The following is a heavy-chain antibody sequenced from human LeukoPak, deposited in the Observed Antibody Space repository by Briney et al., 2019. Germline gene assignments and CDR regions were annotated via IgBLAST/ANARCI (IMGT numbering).Heavy chain of an antibody. CDR3: ARFYGPGAASDH. Sequence: SETLSLTCTVSGGSISSYYWSWVRQPPGKGLEWIGYMYHSGSTNYNPSLESRVTISIDTSKNQFSLKLTSVTAADTAVYYCARFYGPGAASDHWGQGTLVTVSS. J-gene: IGHJ4*02. D-gene: IGHD2/OR15-2a*01. V-gene: IGHV4-59*01. CDR1: GGSISSYY. CDR2: MYHSGST.